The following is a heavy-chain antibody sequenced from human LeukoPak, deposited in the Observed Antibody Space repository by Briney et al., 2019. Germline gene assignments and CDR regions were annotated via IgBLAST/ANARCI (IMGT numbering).Heavy chain of an antibody. CDR2: ISGSGGST. CDR1: GFTFSSYE. CDR3: AKVIYRSVAEPFDY. J-gene: IGHJ4*02. V-gene: IGHV3-23*01. D-gene: IGHD3-16*02. Sequence: PGGSLRLSCAASGFTFSSYEMNWVRQAPGKGLEWVSAISGSGGSTYYADSVKGRFTISRDNSKNTLYLQMNSLRAEDTAVYYCAKVIYRSVAEPFDYWGQGTLVTVSS.